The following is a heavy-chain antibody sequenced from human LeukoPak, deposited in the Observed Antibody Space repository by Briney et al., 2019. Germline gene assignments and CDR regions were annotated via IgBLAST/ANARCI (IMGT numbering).Heavy chain of an antibody. J-gene: IGHJ4*02. CDR1: GFSVNDNY. CDR2: MFPDGRT. D-gene: IGHD4-17*01. V-gene: IGHV3-53*01. CDR3: ARTNPVYGDYDY. Sequence: PGGSLRLSCAVSGFSVNDNYMSWPRQAPGKGLQWVSVMFPDGRTYYADSVKGRFTISRDLARNTLLLQKHSLRADDTAVHYCARTNPVYGDYDYWGQGTLVTVSS.